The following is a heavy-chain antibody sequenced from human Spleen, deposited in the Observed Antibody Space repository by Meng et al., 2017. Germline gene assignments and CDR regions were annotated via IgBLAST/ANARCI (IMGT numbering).Heavy chain of an antibody. CDR2: MFSTGSI. D-gene: IGHD6-13*01. CDR1: GDSISTTTYY. CDR3: VRVAAAGYFDF. J-gene: IGHJ4*02. Sequence: QLQRQESGPGLVKPSETLSLTCTVSGDSISTTTYYWGWIRQPPGQRLEWIGSMFSTGSICYNPSLQSRVTLSVHTSKNQFSLKLSSVTAADTAMYFCVRVAAAGYFDFWGQGTLVTVSS. V-gene: IGHV4-39*07.